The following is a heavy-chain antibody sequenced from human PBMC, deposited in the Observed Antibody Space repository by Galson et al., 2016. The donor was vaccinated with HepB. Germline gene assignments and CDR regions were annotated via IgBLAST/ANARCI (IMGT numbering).Heavy chain of an antibody. Sequence: SVKVSCKASGYTFTSYYMHWVRPAPGQGLEWKGIINPSGGSTSYAQKLQGRVTMTRDTSTSTVYMELSSLRSGDTAVYYCARGLRYSSGWYSVLFAFDIWGQGTMITVSS. V-gene: IGHV1-46*03. D-gene: IGHD6-19*01. CDR1: GYTFTSYY. CDR2: INPSGGST. J-gene: IGHJ3*02. CDR3: ARGLRYSSGWYSVLFAFDI.